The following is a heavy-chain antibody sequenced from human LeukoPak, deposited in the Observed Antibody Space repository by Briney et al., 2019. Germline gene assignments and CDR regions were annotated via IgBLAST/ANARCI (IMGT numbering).Heavy chain of an antibody. CDR2: ISGYNGNT. V-gene: IGHV1-18*01. D-gene: IGHD3-10*01. CDR1: GYTFTNYG. J-gene: IGHJ3*02. CDR3: ASLWGGVAFDI. Sequence: ASVKVSCKASGYTFTNYGITWVRQAPGQGPEWMGWISGYNGNTNYAQKFQGRVTITADESTSTAYMELSSLRSEDTAVYYCASLWGGVAFDIWGQGTMVTVSS.